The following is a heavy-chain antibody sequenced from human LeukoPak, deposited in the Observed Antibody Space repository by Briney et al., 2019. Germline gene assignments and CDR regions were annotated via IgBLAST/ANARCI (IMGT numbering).Heavy chain of an antibody. Sequence: ASVTVSFTASGYTFTSYAMNWVRPAPGQGREWMGWINTNTGNPTYAQGLPGRFVFSLATSVSTAYLHISSLKAEDTAVYYCARRDGRGYDILTGRTHLSNWFDPWGQGTLVTVSS. CDR3: ARRDGRGYDILTGRTHLSNWFDP. J-gene: IGHJ5*02. V-gene: IGHV7-4-1*02. D-gene: IGHD3-9*01. CDR1: GYTFTSYA. CDR2: INTNTGNP.